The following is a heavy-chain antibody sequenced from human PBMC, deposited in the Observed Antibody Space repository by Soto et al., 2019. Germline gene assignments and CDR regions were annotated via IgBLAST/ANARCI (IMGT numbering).Heavy chain of an antibody. D-gene: IGHD6-13*01. Sequence: PGESLKISCMGSGYSFTSYWIVWVRQMPGKGLEWMGIIYPGDSDTRYSPSFQGQVTISADKSISTAYLQWSSLKASDTAMYYCARHRGAAAGTPRFDYWGQGTLVTVSS. CDR3: ARHRGAAAGTPRFDY. V-gene: IGHV5-51*01. J-gene: IGHJ4*02. CDR1: GYSFTSYW. CDR2: IYPGDSDT.